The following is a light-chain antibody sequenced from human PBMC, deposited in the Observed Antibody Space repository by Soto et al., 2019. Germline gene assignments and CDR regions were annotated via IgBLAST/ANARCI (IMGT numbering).Light chain of an antibody. Sequence: EVGWTQSPATLSLSPGERATLSCRASQSVSSYLAWYQQKPGQAPRLLIYDASNRATGIPARFSGSGSGADFTLTISSLEPEDFAVYYCQQRSNWPPIPFGQGARLANK. CDR3: QQRSNWPPIP. CDR2: DAS. CDR1: QSVSSY. V-gene: IGKV3-11*01. J-gene: IGKJ5*01.